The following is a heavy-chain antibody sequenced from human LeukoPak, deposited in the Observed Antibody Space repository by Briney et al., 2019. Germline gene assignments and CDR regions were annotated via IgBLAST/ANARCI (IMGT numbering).Heavy chain of an antibody. CDR1: GASISSGDYL. V-gene: IGHV4-61*02. CDR3: VRSGVSDFDI. CDR2: FHTSGRT. J-gene: IGHJ3*02. Sequence: SETLSLTCSVSGASISSGDYLWSWIRQPAGKGLEWIGRFHTSGRTNYNPSVGSRVTISVDTSKNQFSLELRSVTAADTAVYYCVRSGVSDFDIWGQGTVVTVSS. D-gene: IGHD2-8*01.